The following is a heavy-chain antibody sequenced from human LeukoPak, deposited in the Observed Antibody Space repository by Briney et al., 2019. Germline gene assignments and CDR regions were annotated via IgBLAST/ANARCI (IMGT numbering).Heavy chain of an antibody. CDR1: GFTFSSYS. CDR2: LSYDGNNK. Sequence: GGSLRLSCAASGFTFSSYSMNWVRQAPGKGLEWVAVLSYDGNNKYYADSVQGRFTISRDNSKNTLFLQMNSLRAEDTAVYYCAKDGVWGSYRYSYFDYWGQGTLVTVSS. CDR3: AKDGVWGSYRYSYFDY. D-gene: IGHD3-16*02. V-gene: IGHV3-30*18. J-gene: IGHJ4*02.